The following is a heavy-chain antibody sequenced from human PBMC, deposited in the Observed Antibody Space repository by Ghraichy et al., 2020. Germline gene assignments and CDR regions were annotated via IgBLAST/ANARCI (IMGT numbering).Heavy chain of an antibody. CDR3: TTARGYYYDSSGYQGGRYYYYYGMDV. Sequence: GGSLRLSCAASGFTFSNAWMSWVRQAPGKGLEWVGRIKSKTDGGTTDYAAPVKGRFTISRDDSKNTLYLQMNSLKTEDTAVYYCTTARGYYYDSSGYQGGRYYYYYGMDVWGQGTTVTVSS. D-gene: IGHD3-22*01. CDR2: IKSKTDGGTT. V-gene: IGHV3-15*01. J-gene: IGHJ6*02. CDR1: GFTFSNAW.